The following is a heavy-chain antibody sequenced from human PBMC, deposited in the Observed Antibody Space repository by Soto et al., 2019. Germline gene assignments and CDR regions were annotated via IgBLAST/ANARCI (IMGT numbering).Heavy chain of an antibody. CDR1: GYTLTELS. J-gene: IGHJ4*02. D-gene: IGHD3-22*01. CDR3: ATPYYYDSSGLPYFDY. V-gene: IGHV1-24*01. Sequence: SVKVCCKVSGYTLTELSMHWARQAPGKGLEWMGGFDPEDGETIYAQKFQGRVTMTEDTSTDTAYMELSSLRSEDTAVYYCATPYYYDSSGLPYFDYWGQGTLVTVSS. CDR2: FDPEDGET.